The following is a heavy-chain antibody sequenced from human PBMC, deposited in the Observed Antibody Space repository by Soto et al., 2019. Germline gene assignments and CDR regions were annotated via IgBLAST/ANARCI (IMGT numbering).Heavy chain of an antibody. Sequence: SETLSLTCTVSGYSISSGYYWGWIRQPPGKGLEWIGSIYHSGSTYYNPSLKSRVTISVDTSKNQFSLKRSTVTAADTAVYYCARDEGMNNDYWGQGTLVTVSS. CDR2: IYHSGST. CDR3: ARDEGMNNDY. CDR1: GYSISSGYY. V-gene: IGHV4-38-2*02. D-gene: IGHD3-10*01. J-gene: IGHJ4*02.